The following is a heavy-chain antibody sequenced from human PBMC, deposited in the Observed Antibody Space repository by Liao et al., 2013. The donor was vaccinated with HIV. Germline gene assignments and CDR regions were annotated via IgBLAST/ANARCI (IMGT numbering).Heavy chain of an antibody. V-gene: IGHV4-39*07. Sequence: QVQLQQWGAGLLKPSETLSLTCSVSGGSISSSSYYWGWIRQSPGKGLEWIGSIYDSGSTYYNPSLKSRVTISVDTSKNQFSLKLSSVTAADTAVYFCARGVPPDFWGQGILVSVSS. CDR3: ARGVPPDF. CDR2: IYDSGST. D-gene: IGHD5/OR15-5a*01. CDR1: GGSISSSSYY. J-gene: IGHJ4*02.